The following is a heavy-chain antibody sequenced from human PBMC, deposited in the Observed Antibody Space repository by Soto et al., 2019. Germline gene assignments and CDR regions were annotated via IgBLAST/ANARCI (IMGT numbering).Heavy chain of an antibody. J-gene: IGHJ1*01. D-gene: IGHD6-19*01. CDR2: IYYSGST. V-gene: IGHV4-39*01. Sequence: QLQLQESGPGLVKPSETLSLTCTVSGGSISSSSYYWGWIRQPPGKGLEWIGSIYYSGSTYYNPSLKSRVTISVDTSKNQFSLKLSSVTAADTAVYYCARVSGWYKAEYFQHWGQGTLVTVSS. CDR3: ARVSGWYKAEYFQH. CDR1: GGSISSSSYY.